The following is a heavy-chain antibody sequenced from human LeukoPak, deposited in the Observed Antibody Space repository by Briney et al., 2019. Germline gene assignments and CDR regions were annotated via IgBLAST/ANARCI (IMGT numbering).Heavy chain of an antibody. Sequence: GGSLRLSCAASGFTFSSYGMHWVRQAPGKGLEWVAFIPYEGINKYYTDSVKGRFTISRDNSKSTLYLQMNSLRAEDTAVYYCASLTITGKTYNWFDPWGQGTLVTVSS. CDR1: GFTFSSYG. D-gene: IGHD1-20*01. CDR3: ASLTITGKTYNWFDP. J-gene: IGHJ5*02. CDR2: IPYEGINK. V-gene: IGHV3-30*02.